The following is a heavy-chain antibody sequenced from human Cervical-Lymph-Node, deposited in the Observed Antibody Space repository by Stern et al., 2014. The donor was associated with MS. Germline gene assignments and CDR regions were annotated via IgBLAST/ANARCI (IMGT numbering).Heavy chain of an antibody. D-gene: IGHD2-15*01. J-gene: IGHJ6*02. CDR3: ARDLLCSETGCYGMHV. Sequence: VQLVESGGGVVQPGRSLRLSCAASGFTLSSYGMHWVRQAPGKGLEWGAVIWYDGSHKYFTDSVKGRFTISRDNSKNTLYLQMSSLRAEDTAVYYCARDLLCSETGCYGMHVWGQGTTVTVSS. V-gene: IGHV3-33*01. CDR2: IWYDGSHK. CDR1: GFTLSSYG.